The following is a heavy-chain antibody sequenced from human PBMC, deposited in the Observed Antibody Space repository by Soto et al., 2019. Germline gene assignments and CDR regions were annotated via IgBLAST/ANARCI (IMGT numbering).Heavy chain of an antibody. J-gene: IGHJ4*02. D-gene: IGHD5-18*01. V-gene: IGHV4-31*03. CDR1: GASISSGGYY. Sequence: QVQLQESGPGLVKPSQTLSLTCTVSGASISSGGYYWSWIRQLPGKGLEWIGYIYNIGNSGTAYSTPSLESRLTISIATSKNPFSLNLTSVTAADTAVYYSASYSFPDVDYWGQGTLFTLSS. CDR2: IYNIGNSGTA. CDR3: ASYSFPDVDY.